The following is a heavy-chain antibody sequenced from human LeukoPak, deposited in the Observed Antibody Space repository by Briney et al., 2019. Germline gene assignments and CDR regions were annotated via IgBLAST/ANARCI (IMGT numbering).Heavy chain of an antibody. CDR3: ARLWSYYDNSGFFEDY. CDR2: INPVGGVT. D-gene: IGHD3-22*01. V-gene: IGHV1-46*01. J-gene: IGHJ4*02. CDR1: GYIFTNYY. Sequence: ASVKISCKASGYIFTNYYLYWVRQAPGQGLEWMGVINPVGGVTTYAQRFQGRVTMTRDTSTSTFDMELSSLKSEDTAVYYCARLWSYYDNSGFFEDYWGQGTLVTVSS.